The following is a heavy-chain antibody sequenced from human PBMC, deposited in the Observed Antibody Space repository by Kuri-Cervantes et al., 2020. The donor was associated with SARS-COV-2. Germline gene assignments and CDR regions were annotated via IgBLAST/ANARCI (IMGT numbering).Heavy chain of an antibody. D-gene: IGHD1-26*01. V-gene: IGHV3-30*02. J-gene: IGHJ4*02. CDR3: ARSSSGSYSDFEF. CDR2: IRYDGSNK. Sequence: GESLKISCAASGFTFSSYGMHWVRQAPGKGLEWVAFIRYDGSNKYYADSVKGRFTISRDNSKNTLYLQMNSLRAEDTAVYYCARSSSGSYSDFEFWGQGTLVTVSS. CDR1: GFTFSSYG.